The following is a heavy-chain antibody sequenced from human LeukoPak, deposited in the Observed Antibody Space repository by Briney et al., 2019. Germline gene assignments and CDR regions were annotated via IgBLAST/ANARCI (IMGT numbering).Heavy chain of an antibody. J-gene: IGHJ4*02. Sequence: ASVKVSCKVSGYTLTELSMHWVRQAPGKGLEWMGGFDPEDGETIYAQKFQGRVTMTEDTSTDTAYMELSSLRSEDTAVYYCATAPPYDILTGYYNRGVLDYWGQGTLVTVSS. CDR1: GYTLTELS. D-gene: IGHD3-9*01. CDR2: FDPEDGET. CDR3: ATAPPYDILTGYYNRGVLDY. V-gene: IGHV1-24*01.